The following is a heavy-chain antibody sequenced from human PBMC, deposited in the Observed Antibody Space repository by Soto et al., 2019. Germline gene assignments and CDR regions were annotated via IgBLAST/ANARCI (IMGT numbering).Heavy chain of an antibody. CDR1: GFIFSRHG. CDR2: IWYDGSKK. D-gene: IGHD5-18*01. CDR3: ARDLSYGSLDFDY. J-gene: IGHJ4*02. V-gene: IGHV3-33*01. Sequence: GSLRLSCAPSGFIFSRHGMHWVRQAPGKGLEWVALIWYDGSKKNYADSVKGRFTISRDNSKNTLYLQMDSLRADDTAVYYCARDLSYGSLDFDYWGQGTLVTVSS.